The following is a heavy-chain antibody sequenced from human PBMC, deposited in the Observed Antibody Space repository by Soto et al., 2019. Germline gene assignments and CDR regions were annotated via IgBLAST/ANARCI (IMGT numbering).Heavy chain of an antibody. CDR1: GYTFTSYY. CDR3: ARMWARWVQLPGNPTSCGMDV. Sequence: ASVKVSCKASGYTFTSYYIHWVRQAPGQGLEWMGIINPSGGSTSYAQKFQGRVTMTRDTSTGTVYMELSSLRSEDTAVYYCARMWARWVQLPGNPTSCGMDVWGQGTTVTF. J-gene: IGHJ6*02. D-gene: IGHD5-12*01. V-gene: IGHV1-46*01. CDR2: INPSGGST.